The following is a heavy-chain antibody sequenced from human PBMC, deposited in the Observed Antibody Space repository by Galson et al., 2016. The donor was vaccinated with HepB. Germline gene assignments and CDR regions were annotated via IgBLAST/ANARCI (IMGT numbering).Heavy chain of an antibody. CDR3: ARLYDSGTDWFDP. Sequence: SETLSLTCTVSGGSMSSYYWSWIRQPPGKGLEWIGYIYYSGSTNYNSSFKSRVTISVDTSKNQFSLKLSSVTAADTALYYCARLYDSGTDWFDPWGQGTLVTVAS. CDR2: IYYSGST. J-gene: IGHJ5*02. D-gene: IGHD3-10*01. CDR1: GGSMSSYY. V-gene: IGHV4-59*01.